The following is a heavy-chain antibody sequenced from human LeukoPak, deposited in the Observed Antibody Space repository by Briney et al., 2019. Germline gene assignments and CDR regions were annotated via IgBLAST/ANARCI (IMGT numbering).Heavy chain of an antibody. V-gene: IGHV3-21*01. D-gene: IGHD4-17*01. CDR2: ISSSSSYI. J-gene: IGHJ4*02. CDR1: GFTFSSYS. Sequence: GGSLRLSCAASGFTFSSYSMNWVRQAPGKGLEWVSSISSSSSYIYYADSVKGRFTISRDNARNSLYLQMNGLRDEDTAVYYCARLYGDYAPSDYWGQGSLVTVSS. CDR3: ARLYGDYAPSDY.